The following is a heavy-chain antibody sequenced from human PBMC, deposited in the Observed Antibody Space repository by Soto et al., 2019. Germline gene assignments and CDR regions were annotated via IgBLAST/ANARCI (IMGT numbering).Heavy chain of an antibody. CDR1: GGSISSYY. D-gene: IGHD3-9*01. V-gene: IGHV4-59*12. CDR3: ARDSPYYDILTGYFGEVWFDP. CDR2: VYYSGST. Sequence: SETLSLTCTVSGGSISSYYWGWIRRPPGKGLEWIGWVYYSGSTNYNPSLKSRVTISVDTSKNQFSLKLSSVTAADTAVYYCARDSPYYDILTGYFGEVWFDPWGQGTLVTVSS. J-gene: IGHJ5*02.